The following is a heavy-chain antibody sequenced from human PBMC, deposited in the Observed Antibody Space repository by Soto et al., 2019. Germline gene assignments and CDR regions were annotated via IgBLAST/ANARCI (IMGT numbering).Heavy chain of an antibody. D-gene: IGHD3-22*01. J-gene: IGHJ4*02. CDR1: GYTFSIYW. V-gene: IGHV5-51*01. CDR3: ARHYYYDSSGYYFDY. Sequence: PGESLKISCEASGYTFSIYWIGWVRQMPGKGLEWMGIIYPDDSDTRYSPSFQGQVTISVDKSNRTAYLQWSSLKASDTAMYYCARHYYYDSSGYYFDYWGQGTLVTVSS. CDR2: IYPDDSDT.